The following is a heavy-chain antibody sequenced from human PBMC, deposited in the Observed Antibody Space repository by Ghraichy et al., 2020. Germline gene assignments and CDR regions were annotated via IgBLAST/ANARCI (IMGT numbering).Heavy chain of an antibody. CDR2: IYTGGST. Sequence: GGSLRLSCAASGLTVSSNYMTWVRQAPGKGLEWVSIIYTGGSTYYADSVKGRFIISRDNSKNTVYLQMNSLRAEDTAVYYCARDRSSWPDFDCWGQGTLVTVSS. V-gene: IGHV3-66*01. CDR1: GLTVSSNY. J-gene: IGHJ4*02. D-gene: IGHD6-13*01. CDR3: ARDRSSWPDFDC.